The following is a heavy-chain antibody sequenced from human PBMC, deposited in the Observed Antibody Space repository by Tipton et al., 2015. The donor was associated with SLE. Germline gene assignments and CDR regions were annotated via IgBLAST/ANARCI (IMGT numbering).Heavy chain of an antibody. J-gene: IGHJ4*02. CDR3: ARGSSGYQHVDY. V-gene: IGHV4-31*03. Sequence: TLSLTCTVSGGSITSGGYYWTWIRQHPGKGLEWIGYVYYSGNTFYNPSLKSRVTISLDTSKNQFSLNLRSVTAADTAVYYCARGSSGYQHVDYWGQGTLVIVSS. CDR2: VYYSGNT. D-gene: IGHD3-22*01. CDR1: GGSITSGGYY.